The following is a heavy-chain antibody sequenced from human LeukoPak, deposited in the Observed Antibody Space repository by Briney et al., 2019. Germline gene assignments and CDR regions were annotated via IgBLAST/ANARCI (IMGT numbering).Heavy chain of an antibody. J-gene: IGHJ3*02. V-gene: IGHV3-7*05. CDR3: ARDGMGGIKAFDI. Sequence: GGSLRLSCAASGFTFSRYWMSWVRQAPGRGLEWVANIKHDGSQKYYVDSVKGRITISRDNAKNSLYLQMTRLRAEDTAVYYCARDGMGGIKAFDIWGQGTMVTVSS. CDR1: GFTFSRYW. CDR2: IKHDGSQK. D-gene: IGHD3-10*01.